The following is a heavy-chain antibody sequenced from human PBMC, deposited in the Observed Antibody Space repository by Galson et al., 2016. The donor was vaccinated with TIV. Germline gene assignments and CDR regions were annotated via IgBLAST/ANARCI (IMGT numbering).Heavy chain of an antibody. D-gene: IGHD5-18*01. V-gene: IGHV4-4*07. CDR3: ATLNTNSRKYFDY. Sequence: SETLSLTCSVSGGSVSRYYWSWVRQSPGKGLEWIGRIFTDGTTTYNPSLKSRVAISVDTSRRQFSLRLRSVTAADTALYYCATLNTNSRKYFDYWGQGIQVTVS. J-gene: IGHJ4*02. CDR2: IFTDGTT. CDR1: GGSVSRYY.